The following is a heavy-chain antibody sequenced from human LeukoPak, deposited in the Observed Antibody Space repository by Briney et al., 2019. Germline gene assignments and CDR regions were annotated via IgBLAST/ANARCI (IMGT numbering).Heavy chain of an antibody. V-gene: IGHV3-74*01. D-gene: IGHD2-21*01. J-gene: IGHJ4*02. CDR1: GFTFSTYW. CDR2: INSDGSGT. Sequence: GGSLRLSYAASGFTFSTYWMHWVRQAPGKGLVWVSRINSDGSGTGFADSLNGRFTISRDNAKNILYLQMNSLRAEDTAVYYCVREFYSALWDWGQGTLVTVSS. CDR3: VREFYSALWD.